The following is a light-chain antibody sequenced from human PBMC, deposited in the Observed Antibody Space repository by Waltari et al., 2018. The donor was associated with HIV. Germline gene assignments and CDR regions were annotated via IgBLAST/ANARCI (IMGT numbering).Light chain of an antibody. CDR3: QQTYTIPPT. Sequence: IVMTQSPESLAVSLGARATIKCQCSQNVFYSYNNKNYLSWYQQKPGQPPKLIIYWASSRQSGVPDRFSGSGSETDFTLTISSLQAEDVAVYFCQQTYTIPPTFGGGTKVEIK. J-gene: IGKJ4*01. CDR2: WAS. CDR1: QNVFYSYNNKNY. V-gene: IGKV4-1*01.